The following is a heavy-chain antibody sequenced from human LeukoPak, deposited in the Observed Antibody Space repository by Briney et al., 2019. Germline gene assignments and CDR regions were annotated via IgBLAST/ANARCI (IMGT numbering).Heavy chain of an antibody. V-gene: IGHV3-21*06. CDR1: GFTFSAYE. Sequence: GGSLRLSCAASGFTFSAYEMNWVRQAPGKGLEWVSTISSNSAYIYYADSVKGRFTVSRDNAKNSLYLQMNSLRVEDTAVYYCARDSQTRSALEFWGQGTMVTVSS. CDR2: ISSNSAYI. CDR3: ARDSQTRSALEF. J-gene: IGHJ3*01. D-gene: IGHD1-14*01.